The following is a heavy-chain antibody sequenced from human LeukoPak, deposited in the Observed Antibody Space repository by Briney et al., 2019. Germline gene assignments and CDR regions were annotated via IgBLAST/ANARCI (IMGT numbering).Heavy chain of an antibody. CDR2: VNADGSRT. J-gene: IGHJ5*02. V-gene: IGHV3-74*01. CDR3: ARDRDYYDSTGYSRGRWFDP. Sequence: GGSLRLPCAASRFTFSGYWMHWVRQAPGKGLVWVSRVNADGSRTTYADSVKGRFTISRDNAKNTLYLQMNNLRAEDTAVYYCARDRDYYDSTGYSRGRWFDPWGQGTLVTVSS. D-gene: IGHD3-22*01. CDR1: RFTFSGYW.